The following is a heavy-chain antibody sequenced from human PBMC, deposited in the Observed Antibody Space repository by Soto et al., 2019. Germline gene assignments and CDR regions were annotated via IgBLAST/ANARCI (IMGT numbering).Heavy chain of an antibody. J-gene: IGHJ3*01. Sequence: GGSLRLSCPAFGFTCSSYSMSWVRQAPGKGLEWVSAISGSGGSTYYADSLKGRFTISRDNSKNTLYLQMNSLRAEDTAVYYCEKSPKSAGIAVADWGQGTMVTVSS. CDR1: GFTCSSYS. D-gene: IGHD6-19*01. CDR2: ISGSGGST. V-gene: IGHV3-23*01. CDR3: EKSPKSAGIAVAD.